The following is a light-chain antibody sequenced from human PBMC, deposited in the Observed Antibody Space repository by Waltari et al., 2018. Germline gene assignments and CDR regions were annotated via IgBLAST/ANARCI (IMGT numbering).Light chain of an antibody. V-gene: IGLV2-14*03. J-gene: IGLJ2*01. CDR1: SRDVGGYNY. Sequence: QSALTQPASVSGSPGQSITISCPGTSRDVGGYNYVSWYQQHPGKAPKLIIYDVSNRPSGVSNRFSGSKSGNTASLTISGLQAEDEADYYCSSYTSRSTWVFGGGTKLTVL. CDR3: SSYTSRSTWV. CDR2: DVS.